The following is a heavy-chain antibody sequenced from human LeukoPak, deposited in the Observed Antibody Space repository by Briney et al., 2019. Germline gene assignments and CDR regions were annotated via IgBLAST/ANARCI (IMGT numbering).Heavy chain of an antibody. Sequence: GGSLRLSCAASGFTFSSHAMHWVRQAPGKGLEYVSAISSNGGSTYYANSVKGRFTISRDNSKNTLYLQMGSLRAEDMAVYYCARAGGVWGSYRYYDYWGQGTLVTVSS. CDR2: ISSNGGST. D-gene: IGHD3-16*02. CDR1: GFTFSSHA. CDR3: ARAGGVWGSYRYYDY. J-gene: IGHJ4*02. V-gene: IGHV3-64*01.